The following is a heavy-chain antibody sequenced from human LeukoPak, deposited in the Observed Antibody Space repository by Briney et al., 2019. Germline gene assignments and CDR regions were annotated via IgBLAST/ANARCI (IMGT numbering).Heavy chain of an antibody. V-gene: IGHV1-2*02. CDR3: ARDRGLTVYYYMDV. CDR2: INPNSGGT. D-gene: IGHD3-9*01. J-gene: IGHJ6*03. CDR1: GYTFTGYY. Sequence: ASVKASCKASGYTFTGYYMHWVRQAPGQGLEWMGWINPNSGGTNYAQKFQGRVTMTRDTSISTAYMELSRLRSDDTAVYYCARDRGLTVYYYMDVWGKGTTVTISS.